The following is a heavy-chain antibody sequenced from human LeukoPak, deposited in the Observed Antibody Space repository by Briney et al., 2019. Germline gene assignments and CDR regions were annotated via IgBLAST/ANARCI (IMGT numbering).Heavy chain of an antibody. CDR2: ISGSGGST. J-gene: IGHJ4*02. Sequence: PGGSLRLSCAASGFTFSSYAMSWVRQASGKGLEWVSAISGSGGSTYYADSVKGRFTISRDNSKNTLYLQMNSLRAEDTAVYYCAKDNSLYTAMPPPFDYWGQGTLVTVSS. CDR1: GFTFSSYA. V-gene: IGHV3-23*01. CDR3: AKDNSLYTAMPPPFDY. D-gene: IGHD5-18*01.